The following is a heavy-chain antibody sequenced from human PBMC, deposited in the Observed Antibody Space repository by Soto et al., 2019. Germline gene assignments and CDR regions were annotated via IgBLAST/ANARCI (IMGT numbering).Heavy chain of an antibody. D-gene: IGHD2-15*01. CDR3: AXXXXCSGGXCYPWYFDX. CDR2: ISSSSSYI. J-gene: IGHJ4*02. Sequence: GGSLRLSCAASGFTFSSYSMNWVRQAPGKGLEWVSSISSSSSYIYYADTVKGRFTISRDNAKNSLYMQMNSLRAEDTALYYCAXXXXCSGGXCYPWYFDXXXQXXXXXVSS. V-gene: IGHV3-21*01. CDR1: GFTFSSYS.